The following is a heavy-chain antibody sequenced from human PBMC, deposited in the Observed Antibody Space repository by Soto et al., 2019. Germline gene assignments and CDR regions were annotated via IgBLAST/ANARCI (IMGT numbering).Heavy chain of an antibody. Sequence: SETLSLTCTVSGGSISSYYWSWIRQPPGKGLKWIRYIYYSGSTNYNPSLKSRVTISVDTSKNQFSLKLSSATAADTAVYYCARHGEDYSNYHYYYYMDVWGKGTTVTVSS. J-gene: IGHJ6*03. D-gene: IGHD4-4*01. V-gene: IGHV4-59*08. CDR1: GGSISSYY. CDR3: ARHGEDYSNYHYYYYMDV. CDR2: IYYSGST.